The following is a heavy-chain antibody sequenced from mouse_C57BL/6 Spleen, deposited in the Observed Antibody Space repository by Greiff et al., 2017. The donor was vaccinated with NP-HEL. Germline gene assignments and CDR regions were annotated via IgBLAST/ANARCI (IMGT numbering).Heavy chain of an antibody. CDR1: GFTFSSYA. CDR3: TRALYDGYYNAMDY. J-gene: IGHJ4*01. D-gene: IGHD2-3*01. V-gene: IGHV5-9-1*02. Sequence: EVQRVESGEGLVKPGGSLKLSCAASGFTFSSYAMSWVRQTPEKRLEWVAYISSGGDYIYYADTVKGRFTISRDNARNTLYLQMSSLKSEDTAMYYCTRALYDGYYNAMDYWGQGTSVTVSS. CDR2: ISSGGDYI.